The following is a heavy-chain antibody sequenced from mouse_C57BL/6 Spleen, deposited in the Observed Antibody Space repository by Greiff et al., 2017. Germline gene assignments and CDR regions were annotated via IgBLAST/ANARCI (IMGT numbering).Heavy chain of an antibody. CDR2: IDPSDSYT. J-gene: IGHJ4*01. V-gene: IGHV1-50*01. CDR1: GYTFTSYW. Sequence: QVQLQQPGAELVKPGASVKLSCKASGYTFTSYWMQWVKQRPGQGLEWIGEIDPSDSYTNYNQKFKGKATLTVDTSSSTAYMQLSSLTSEDSAVYYCARSYYYGSSSYYAIDYWGQGTSVTVSS. CDR3: ARSYYYGSSSYYAIDY. D-gene: IGHD1-1*01.